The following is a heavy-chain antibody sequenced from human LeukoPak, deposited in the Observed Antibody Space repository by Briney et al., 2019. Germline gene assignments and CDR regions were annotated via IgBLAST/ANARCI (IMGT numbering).Heavy chain of an antibody. V-gene: IGHV3-23*01. Sequence: GGSLRLSCAASGFTFSSYAMSWVRQAPGKGLEWVSAISGSGGSTYYADSVKGRFTISRDNSKNTLYLQMNSLRAEDTAVYYCAKGQTLRVGSYYGMDVWGKGTTVTVSS. CDR2: ISGSGGST. CDR3: AKGQTLRVGSYYGMDV. J-gene: IGHJ6*04. D-gene: IGHD5-12*01. CDR1: GFTFSSYA.